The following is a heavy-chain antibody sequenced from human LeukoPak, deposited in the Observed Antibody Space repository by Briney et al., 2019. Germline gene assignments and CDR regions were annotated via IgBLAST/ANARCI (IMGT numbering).Heavy chain of an antibody. Sequence: KPADTLSLTCTVSGGSISSYYWNWIRQPAGKGRQWIGRIFTSGSANYNPSLKSRVTMSVDTSKTQFSMKLSSVTAADTAVYYCARGSTYVGFDYWGQGTLVTVSS. D-gene: IGHD1-26*01. CDR3: ARGSTYVGFDY. CDR1: GGSISSYY. J-gene: IGHJ4*02. CDR2: IFTSGSA. V-gene: IGHV4-4*07.